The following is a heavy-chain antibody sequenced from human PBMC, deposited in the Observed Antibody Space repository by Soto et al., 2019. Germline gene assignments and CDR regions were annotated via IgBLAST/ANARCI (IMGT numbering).Heavy chain of an antibody. CDR3: ARIEMASIK. V-gene: IGHV4-31*03. D-gene: IGHD5-12*01. J-gene: IGHJ4*02. CDR2: IYYTGST. CDR1: GASIRSGGYY. Sequence: SETLSLTCSVSGASIRSGGYYWSWLRQSPGKGLEWIGHIYYTGSTFYSPSLKSRLTISLDTPKNQFSLDLNSVTTADTAMYYCARIEMASIKWGRGTLVTVS.